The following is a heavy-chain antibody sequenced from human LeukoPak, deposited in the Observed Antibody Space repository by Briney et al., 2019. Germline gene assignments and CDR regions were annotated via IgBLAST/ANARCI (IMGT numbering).Heavy chain of an antibody. CDR1: GFTFDDYA. CDR2: ISWNSGSI. CDR3: AKVPKYADSLDAFDI. V-gene: IGHV3-9*01. Sequence: GGSLRLSCAASGFTFDDYALHWVRQAPGKGLEWVSGISWNSGSIGYADSVKGRFTISRDNAKNSLYLQMNSLRAEDTALYYCAKVPKYADSLDAFDIWGQGTMVTVSS. J-gene: IGHJ3*02. D-gene: IGHD4-17*01.